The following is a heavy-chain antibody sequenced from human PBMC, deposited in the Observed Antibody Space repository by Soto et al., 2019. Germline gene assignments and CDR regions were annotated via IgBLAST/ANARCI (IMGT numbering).Heavy chain of an antibody. V-gene: IGHV1-2*04. CDR3: ARESGGATATLDYYYFYMDV. CDR2: INPNSGGT. CDR1: GYTFSDDY. Sequence: ASVKVSCKASGYTFSDDYIHWMRHAPGQGLEWMGWINPNSGGTKYAHKFQGWVTMTRDTSIKTAYMELSRLTSDDTAVYYCARESGGATATLDYYYFYMDVWGKGTTVTVSS. D-gene: IGHD5-12*01. J-gene: IGHJ6*03.